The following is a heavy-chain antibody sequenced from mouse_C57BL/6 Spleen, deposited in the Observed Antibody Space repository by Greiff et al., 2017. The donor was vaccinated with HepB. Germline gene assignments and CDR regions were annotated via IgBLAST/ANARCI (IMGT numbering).Heavy chain of an antibody. D-gene: IGHD1-2*01. CDR3: ARDPLLRGYYFDY. V-gene: IGHV1-22*01. Sequence: EVQLQQSGPELVKPGASVKMSCKASGYTFTDYNMHWVKQSHGKSLEWIGYINPNNGGTSYNQKFKGKATLTVNKSSSTAYMELRSLTSEDSAVYYCARDPLLRGYYFDYWGQGTTLTVSS. CDR2: INPNNGGT. J-gene: IGHJ2*01. CDR1: GYTFTDYN.